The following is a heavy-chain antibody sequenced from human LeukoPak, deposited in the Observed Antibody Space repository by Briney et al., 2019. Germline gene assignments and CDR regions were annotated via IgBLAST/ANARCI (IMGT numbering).Heavy chain of an antibody. CDR2: IYYTGST. J-gene: IGHJ6*02. D-gene: IGHD6-19*01. Sequence: SETLSPTCTVSGASISSHHWTWIRQPPGKGLEWIGYIYYTGSTNYSPSLKSRVTISVDTSKNQFSLKLSSVTAADTAVHYCARADGAVAAYYGIDVWGQGTTVTVS. CDR3: ARADGAVAAYYGIDV. V-gene: IGHV4-59*11. CDR1: GASISSHH.